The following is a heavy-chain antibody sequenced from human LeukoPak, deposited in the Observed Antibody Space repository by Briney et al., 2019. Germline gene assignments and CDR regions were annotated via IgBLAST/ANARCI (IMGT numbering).Heavy chain of an antibody. D-gene: IGHD3-9*01. Sequence: ASVKVSCKASGYTFTSYGISWVRQAPGQGLEWMGWISAYNGNTNYAQKLQGRVTMTTDTSTSTAYMELRSLRSDDPAVYYCASNDILTGQPTHFDYWGQGTLVTVSS. J-gene: IGHJ4*02. V-gene: IGHV1-18*01. CDR2: ISAYNGNT. CDR3: ASNDILTGQPTHFDY. CDR1: GYTFTSYG.